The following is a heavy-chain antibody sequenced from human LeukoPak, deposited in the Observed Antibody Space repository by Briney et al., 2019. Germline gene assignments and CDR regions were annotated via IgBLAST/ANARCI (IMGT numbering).Heavy chain of an antibody. D-gene: IGHD3-10*01. V-gene: IGHV1-69*05. J-gene: IGHJ4*02. Sequence: SVKVSCKASGGTFSSYAISWVRQAPGQGLEWMGGIIPIFGTANYAQKFQGRVTITTDESTSTAYMELSSLRSEDTAVYYCARHHYGSGSYYKWEYFDYWGQGTLVAVSS. CDR3: ARHHYGSGSYYKWEYFDY. CDR1: GGTFSSYA. CDR2: IIPIFGTA.